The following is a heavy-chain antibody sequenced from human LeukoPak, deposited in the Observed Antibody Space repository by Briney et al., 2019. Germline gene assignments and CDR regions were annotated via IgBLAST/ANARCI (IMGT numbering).Heavy chain of an antibody. CDR2: INHSGST. CDR1: GFTFSSYA. D-gene: IGHD3-9*01. J-gene: IGHJ4*02. V-gene: IGHV4-34*01. Sequence: GSLRLSCAASGFTFSSYAMSWVRQAPGKGLEWIGEINHSGSTNYNPSLKSRVTISVDTSKNQFSLKLSSVTAADTAVYYCARRSGRYFDWYHRRYYFDYWGQGTLVTVSS. CDR3: ARRSGRYFDWYHRRYYFDY.